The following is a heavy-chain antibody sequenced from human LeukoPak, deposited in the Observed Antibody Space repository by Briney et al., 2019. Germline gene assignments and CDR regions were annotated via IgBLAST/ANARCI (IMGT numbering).Heavy chain of an antibody. CDR2: IYYSGSP. CDR3: ARRAPGQLPMGHNWFDP. V-gene: IGHV4-59*08. Sequence: PSETLSLTCTVSGGSISSYYWSWIRQPPGKGLEWIGYIYYSGSPNYNPSLKSRVTISVDTSKNQFSLKLSSVTAADTAVYYCARRAPGQLPMGHNWFDPWGQGTLVTVSS. CDR1: GGSISSYY. D-gene: IGHD1-26*01. J-gene: IGHJ5*02.